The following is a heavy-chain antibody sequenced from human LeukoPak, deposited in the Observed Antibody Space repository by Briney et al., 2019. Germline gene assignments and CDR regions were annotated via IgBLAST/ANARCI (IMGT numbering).Heavy chain of an antibody. CDR2: VYYSGST. CDR3: ARRDYAAWFDP. J-gene: IGHJ5*02. V-gene: IGHV4-39*01. CDR1: GDSITSGAFY. Sequence: SDTLSLTCNVAGDSITSGAFYWAWIRQSPGKGLEWIGNVYYSGSTQYNPSLRGRVSISMDKSKNQFSLNLNSVSVTDTAIYYCARRDYAAWFDPWGQGTLVTGSS. D-gene: IGHD4/OR15-4a*01.